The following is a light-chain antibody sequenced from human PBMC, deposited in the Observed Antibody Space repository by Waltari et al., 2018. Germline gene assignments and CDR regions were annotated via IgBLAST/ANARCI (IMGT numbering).Light chain of an antibody. Sequence: DIQMTQSPSTLSASVGDRVTITCRASQSVDTWLAWYQQKPGKAPKLLIYKASILESGVPSRFSGSGSGTEFTLTISSLQPDDFAVYYCQQTNNFLGITFGQGTRLEIK. CDR3: QQTNNFLGIT. CDR2: KAS. V-gene: IGKV1-5*03. J-gene: IGKJ5*01. CDR1: QSVDTW.